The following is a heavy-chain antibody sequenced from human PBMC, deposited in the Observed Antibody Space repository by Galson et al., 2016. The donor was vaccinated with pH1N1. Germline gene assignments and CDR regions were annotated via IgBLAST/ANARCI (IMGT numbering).Heavy chain of an antibody. D-gene: IGHD4-23*01. CDR1: GGSITSGGYS. CDR3: ARGRLYGGDAFDI. J-gene: IGHJ3*02. CDR2: IYHTGTT. V-gene: IGHV4-30-2*01. Sequence: LSLTCAVSGGSITSGGYSWNWIRQPPGKGLEWIGYIYHTGTTHYNPSLKSRLTISVDTSKNQFSLKVNSVTAADTAIYYCARGRLYGGDAFDIWGQGTMVTVSS.